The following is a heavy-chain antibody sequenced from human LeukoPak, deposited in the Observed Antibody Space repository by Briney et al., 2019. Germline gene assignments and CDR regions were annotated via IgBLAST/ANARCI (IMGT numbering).Heavy chain of an antibody. CDR3: ASGRRVNSGYDSGYFDY. Sequence: GGSLRLSCAASGFTFSSYEMNWVRQALGKGLEWVSYISSSGSTIYYADSVKGRFTISRDNAKNSLYLQMNSLRAEDTAVYYCASGRRVNSGYDSGYFDYWGQGTLVTVSS. CDR1: GFTFSSYE. V-gene: IGHV3-48*03. CDR2: ISSSGSTI. D-gene: IGHD5-12*01. J-gene: IGHJ4*02.